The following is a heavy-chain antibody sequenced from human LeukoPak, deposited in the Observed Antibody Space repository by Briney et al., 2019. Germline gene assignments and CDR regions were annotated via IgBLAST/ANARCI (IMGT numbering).Heavy chain of an antibody. J-gene: IGHJ4*03. CDR3: ASRSLTLAAARCFDD. CDR1: GESFSAYF. CDR2: IDHRGVS. V-gene: IGHV4-34*01. D-gene: IGHD2-15*01. Sequence: SETLSLTCAVRGESFSAYFWSWICPVPGKGLEWIGEIDHRGVSTYNPSLKSRATMLVDTSNNHFSLSLTSVTAADTATYYCASRSLTLAAARCFDDWGQGTVVTVSS.